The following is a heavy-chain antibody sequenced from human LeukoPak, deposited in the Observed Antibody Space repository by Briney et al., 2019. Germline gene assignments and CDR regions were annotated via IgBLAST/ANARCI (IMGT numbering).Heavy chain of an antibody. D-gene: IGHD1-1*01. CDR2: LSCSGST. V-gene: IGHV4-39*07. CDR1: GGSISSCTYS. CDR3: ARDWNRYAY. J-gene: IGHJ4*02. Sequence: SETLSLTCSVSGGSISSCTYSWGWIRQPPGKGLEWIGSLSCSGSTYYNPSLKSRVTISVDTSKSQFSLYMDSVTAADTAVYYCARDWNRYAYWGQGTLVTVSS.